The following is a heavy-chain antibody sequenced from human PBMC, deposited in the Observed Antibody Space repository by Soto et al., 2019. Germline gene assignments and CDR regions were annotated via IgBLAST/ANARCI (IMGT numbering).Heavy chain of an antibody. CDR3: ARHGSSSWNGDSWFDP. J-gene: IGHJ5*02. D-gene: IGHD6-13*01. CDR2: IYPGDSDT. Sequence: EVQLVQSGAEVKKPGESLKISCKGSGYSFTSYWSGWVRQMPGKGLEWMGIIYPGDSDTRYSPSFQGQVTISADKSISTAYLQWSSLKASDTAMYYCARHGSSSWNGDSWFDPWGQGTLVTVSS. V-gene: IGHV5-51*01. CDR1: GYSFTSYW.